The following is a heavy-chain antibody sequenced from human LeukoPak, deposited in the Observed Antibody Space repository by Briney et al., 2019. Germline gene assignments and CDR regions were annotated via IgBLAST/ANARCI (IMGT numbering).Heavy chain of an antibody. CDR2: ISGSGGST. J-gene: IGHJ4*02. CDR1: GFTFSSYA. CDR3: AKDEGAVADH. Sequence: GXSLRLSCAASGFTFSSYAMSWVRQAPGKGLEWVSTISGSGGSTYYADSVKGRFTISRDNSKNTLYLQMNSLRVEDTAIYYCAKDEGAVADHWGQGTLVTVSS. D-gene: IGHD6-19*01. V-gene: IGHV3-23*01.